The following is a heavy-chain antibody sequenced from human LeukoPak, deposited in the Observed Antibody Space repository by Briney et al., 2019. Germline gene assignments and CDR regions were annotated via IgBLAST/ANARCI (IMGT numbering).Heavy chain of an antibody. V-gene: IGHV1-18*04. CDR3: ARVRDYDFWSGPKSVDP. Sequence: GASVKVSCKASGYTFTGYYMHWVRQAPGQGLEWMGWISAYNGNTNYAQKLQGRVTMTTDTSTSTAYMELRSLRSDDTAVYYCARVRDYDFWSGPKSVDPWGQGTLVTVSS. CDR1: GYTFTGYY. CDR2: ISAYNGNT. D-gene: IGHD3-3*01. J-gene: IGHJ5*02.